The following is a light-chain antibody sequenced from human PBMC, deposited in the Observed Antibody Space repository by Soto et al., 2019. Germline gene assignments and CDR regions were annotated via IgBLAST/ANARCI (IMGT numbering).Light chain of an antibody. CDR1: QSVGSN. CDR2: GAS. CDR3: QHYGDSSWT. V-gene: IGKV3-20*01. Sequence: EIVLTKSPGTLPVSPGERATLSCRASQSVGSNLAWFQQKPDQAPRLLIFGASSRASGIPDRFSGSGSGTDFTLTISRLEPEDFALYYCQHYGDSSWTFGQGTKVDI. J-gene: IGKJ1*01.